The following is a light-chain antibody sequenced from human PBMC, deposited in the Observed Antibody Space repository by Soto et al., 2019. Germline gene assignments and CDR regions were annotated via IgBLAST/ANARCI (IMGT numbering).Light chain of an antibody. CDR2: GAS. Sequence: DIQMTQSPSSLSASVGDRVTITCRASQAISTYLNWYQQQPGKAPRLLIYGASSLLSGVPSRFSGSGSGTDFTLPIASMQPEDFSTFFCQQSDSIPYTFGQGTKVEI. J-gene: IGKJ2*01. CDR1: QAISTY. V-gene: IGKV1-39*01. CDR3: QQSDSIPYT.